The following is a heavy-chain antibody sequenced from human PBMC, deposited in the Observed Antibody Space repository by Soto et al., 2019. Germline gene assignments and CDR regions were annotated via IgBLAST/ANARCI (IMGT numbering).Heavy chain of an antibody. CDR3: TTDLQWMARPFDY. Sequence: EVQLVESGGGLVKPGGSLRLSCAASGFTFSNAWMSWVRQAPGKGLEWVGRIKSKTDGGTTDYAAPVKGRFTISRDDSKNTLYLQMNSLKTEDTAVYYCTTDLQWMARPFDYWGQGTLVTVSS. V-gene: IGHV3-15*01. D-gene: IGHD6-19*01. CDR1: GFTFSNAW. J-gene: IGHJ4*02. CDR2: IKSKTDGGTT.